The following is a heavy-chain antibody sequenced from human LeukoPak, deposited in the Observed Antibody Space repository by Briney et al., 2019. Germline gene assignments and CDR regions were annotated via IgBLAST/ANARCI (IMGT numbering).Heavy chain of an antibody. V-gene: IGHV1-18*01. D-gene: IGHD5-12*01. J-gene: IGHJ4*02. CDR1: GYTFITYG. Sequence: ASVKVSCKASGYTFITYGINWERQAPGQGHEWMGWISAYNGDTKYALSPHGRLTMTTDTSTRTAYMELGRLGSDDTAVYYCAREGGFGYDFTGFDYWGQGTLVTGSS. CDR2: ISAYNGDT. CDR3: AREGGFGYDFTGFDY.